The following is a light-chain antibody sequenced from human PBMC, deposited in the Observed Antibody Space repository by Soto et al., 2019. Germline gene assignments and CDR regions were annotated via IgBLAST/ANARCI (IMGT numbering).Light chain of an antibody. CDR3: QQYGPSHP. CDR1: QNVTSRY. CDR2: GAF. Sequence: EIVLTQSPGTLSLSPGERATLSCRASQNVTSRYLACYQQKPGQAPRLLIFGAFSRATGIPDRFSGSGSGPDFTLNISRLEPEDFALYYCQQYGPSHPFGQGPKME. J-gene: IGKJ2*01. V-gene: IGKV3-20*01.